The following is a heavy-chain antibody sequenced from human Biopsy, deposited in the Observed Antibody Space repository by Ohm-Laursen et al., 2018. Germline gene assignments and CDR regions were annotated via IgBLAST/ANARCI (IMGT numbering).Heavy chain of an antibody. Sequence: SLRLSCAASGFTFSSYGMHWVRQAPGKGLEWVALIWYDGSDKYYAGSVKGRFTISRDNSKNTLYLQMNSLRVEDTAAYYCAREMTEVATVGEDPYYFYAVDVWGQGTTVTVSS. CDR2: IWYDGSDK. CDR1: GFTFSSYG. D-gene: IGHD5-24*01. CDR3: AREMTEVATVGEDPYYFYAVDV. J-gene: IGHJ6*02. V-gene: IGHV3-33*01.